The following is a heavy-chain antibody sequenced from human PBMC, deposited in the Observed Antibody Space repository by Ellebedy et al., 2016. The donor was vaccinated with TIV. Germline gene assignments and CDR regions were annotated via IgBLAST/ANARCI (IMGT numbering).Heavy chain of an antibody. J-gene: IGHJ4*02. V-gene: IGHV1-46*04. Sequence: AASVKVSCKASGYTFTSYYMHWVRQAPGQGLEWMGIINPSGGSTTYAQKLQCRVTMTRDTSTSTVYMELSSLRSEDTAVYYCARARSSGWLHTPDYWGQGTLVTVSS. CDR2: INPSGGST. D-gene: IGHD6-19*01. CDR1: GYTFTSYY. CDR3: ARARSSGWLHTPDY.